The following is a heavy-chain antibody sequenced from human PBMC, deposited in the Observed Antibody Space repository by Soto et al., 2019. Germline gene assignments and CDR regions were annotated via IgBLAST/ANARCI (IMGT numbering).Heavy chain of an antibody. V-gene: IGHV4-59*08. CDR2: IYYSGST. CDR3: ARLGYSSGWYELSWVDP. CDR1: GGSISSYY. J-gene: IGHJ5*02. D-gene: IGHD6-19*01. Sequence: SETLSLTCTVSGGSISSYYWSWIRQPPGKGLEWIGYIYYSGSTNYNPSLKSRVTISVDTSKNQFSLKLSSVTAADTAVYYCARLGYSSGWYELSWVDPWGQGTLVTVSS.